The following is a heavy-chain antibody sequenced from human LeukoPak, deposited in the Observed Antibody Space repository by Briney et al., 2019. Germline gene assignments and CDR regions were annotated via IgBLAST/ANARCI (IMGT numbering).Heavy chain of an antibody. J-gene: IGHJ3*02. D-gene: IGHD1-1*01. CDR3: ASHGTTQAFDI. V-gene: IGHV1-46*01. CDR2: INPSGSSA. Sequence: VASVKVSCKASGYTFTSYYMHWVRQAPGLGLEWMGMINPSGSSAHYAQKFQGRVTMTRDASTSTAYMELSSLRSEDTAVYYCASHGTTQAFDIWGQGTMVTVSS. CDR1: GYTFTSYY.